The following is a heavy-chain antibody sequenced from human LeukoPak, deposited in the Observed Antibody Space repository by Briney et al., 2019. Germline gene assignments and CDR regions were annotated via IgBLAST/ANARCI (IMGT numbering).Heavy chain of an antibody. V-gene: IGHV3-48*02. CDR1: GFTFSSYS. CDR2: ISSSTSTI. J-gene: IGHJ4*02. Sequence: GGSLRLSCAASGFTFSSYSMNWVRQAPGKGLEWVSYISSSTSTIYYADFVKGRFTISRDNAKNSLYLQMNSLRDEDTAVYYCARDVRDYYDNSGYYYWGQGTLVTVSS. CDR3: ARDVRDYYDNSGYYY. D-gene: IGHD3-22*01.